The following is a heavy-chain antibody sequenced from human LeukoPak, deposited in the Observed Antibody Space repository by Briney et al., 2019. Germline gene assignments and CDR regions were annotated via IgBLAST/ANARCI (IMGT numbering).Heavy chain of an antibody. CDR2: ITSSGTYI. J-gene: IGHJ4*02. Sequence: GGSLRLSCAASGFTFSSYWMTWVRQAPGKGLEWVSSITSSGTYIYYADSVKGRFTISRDNAKNSLYLQMNSLRAEDTTVYYCARDRANIVVVSAREYWGQGTLVTVSS. CDR1: GFTFSSYW. D-gene: IGHD2-21*01. CDR3: ARDRANIVVVSAREY. V-gene: IGHV3-21*01.